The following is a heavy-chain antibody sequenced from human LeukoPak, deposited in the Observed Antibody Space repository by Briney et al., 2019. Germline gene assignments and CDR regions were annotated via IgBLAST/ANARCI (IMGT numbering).Heavy chain of an antibody. Sequence: GGSLRLSCAASGFTFSSYGMHWVRQAPGKGLEWVAFIRYDGSNKYYADSVKGRFTISRDNSKNTLYLQMNSLRAEDTAVYYCARGDGPSYSSGWYAEDYWGQGTLVTVSS. J-gene: IGHJ4*02. D-gene: IGHD6-19*01. CDR2: IRYDGSNK. V-gene: IGHV3-30*02. CDR1: GFTFSSYG. CDR3: ARGDGPSYSSGWYAEDY.